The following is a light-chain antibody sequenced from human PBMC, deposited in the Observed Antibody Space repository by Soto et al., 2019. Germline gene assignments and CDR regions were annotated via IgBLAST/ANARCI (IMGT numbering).Light chain of an antibody. CDR1: QSVGSNF. J-gene: IGKJ5*01. CDR2: GAS. V-gene: IGKV3-20*01. Sequence: EIVLTQSPGTLSLSAGDGATLSCRASQSVGSNFLAWYHHRPGRAPRLLIYGASRRATGIPDRFSGSGSGTDFTLTISRLEPEDFAVYYCQQYGSSPITFGQGTRLEI. CDR3: QQYGSSPIT.